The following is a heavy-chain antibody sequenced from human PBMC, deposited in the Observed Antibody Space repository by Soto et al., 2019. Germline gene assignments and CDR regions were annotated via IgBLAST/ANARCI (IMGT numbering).Heavy chain of an antibody. Sequence: QVRLQESGPGLVKPSETLSLTCTVSGGSISPSYWNWVRQPPGKRPEWIGCIYYTGNTHYNPSLNSRVTISRDTSQNQFSLELTSVTAADTAMYFCAAGLDHNKVGYWGQGTLVTVSS. D-gene: IGHD2-2*03. CDR2: IYYTGNT. CDR1: GGSISPSY. J-gene: IGHJ4*02. V-gene: IGHV4-59*01. CDR3: AAGLDHNKVGY.